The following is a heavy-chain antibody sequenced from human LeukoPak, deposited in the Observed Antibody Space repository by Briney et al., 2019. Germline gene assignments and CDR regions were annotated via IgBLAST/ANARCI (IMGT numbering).Heavy chain of an antibody. V-gene: IGHV4-39*07. J-gene: IGHJ6*03. CDR1: DGSISSSSYY. CDR2: IYYGSVFYSVST. Sequence: SETLSLTCTVSDGSISSSSYYWGWIRQPPGKGLEWIGSIYYGSVFYSVSTYYNPSLKSRVTMSGDTSKNQFSLKLSSVTAADMAAYYCARLEYCSGGSCYYYYYMDVWGKGTTVTVSS. CDR3: ARLEYCSGGSCYYYYYMDV. D-gene: IGHD2-15*01.